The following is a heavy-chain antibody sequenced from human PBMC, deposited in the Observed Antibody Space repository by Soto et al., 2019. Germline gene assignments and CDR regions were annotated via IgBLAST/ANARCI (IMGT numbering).Heavy chain of an antibody. V-gene: IGHV3-23*01. CDR2: ISGSGGST. J-gene: IGHJ4*02. CDR1: GFTFSSYA. Sequence: GSLRLSCAASGFTFSSYAMSWVRQAPGKGLEWVSAISGSGGSTYYADSVKGRFTISRDNSKNTLYLQMNSLRAEDTAVYYCANLYDSSGYYAGDVDWGQGTLVTVSS. D-gene: IGHD3-22*01. CDR3: ANLYDSSGYYAGDVD.